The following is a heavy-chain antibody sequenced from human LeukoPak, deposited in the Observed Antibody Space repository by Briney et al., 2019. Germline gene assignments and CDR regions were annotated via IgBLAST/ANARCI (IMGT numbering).Heavy chain of an antibody. Sequence: GSLRLSCAASGFTFSSYWMNWARQAPGKGLEWIGEINHSGSTNYNPSLKSRVTISVDTSKNQFSLKLSSVTAADTAVYYCARGSGITIFGVVTHYYGMDVWGQGTTVTVSS. D-gene: IGHD3-3*01. V-gene: IGHV4-34*01. CDR1: GFTFSSYW. J-gene: IGHJ6*02. CDR3: ARGSGITIFGVVTHYYGMDV. CDR2: INHSGST.